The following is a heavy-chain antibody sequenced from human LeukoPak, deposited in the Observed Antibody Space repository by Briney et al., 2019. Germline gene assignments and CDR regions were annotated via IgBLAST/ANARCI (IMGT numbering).Heavy chain of an antibody. CDR2: FDPEDGET. CDR3: ARANYGDFKSHDY. Sequence: ASVKVSCKVSGYSLTELSMHWARQAPGKGLEWMGGFDPEDGETIYAQKFQGRVTMTEDTSTDTAYMELSSLRSGDTAVYYCARANYGDFKSHDYWGQGTLVTVSS. D-gene: IGHD4-17*01. CDR1: GYSLTELS. J-gene: IGHJ4*02. V-gene: IGHV1-24*01.